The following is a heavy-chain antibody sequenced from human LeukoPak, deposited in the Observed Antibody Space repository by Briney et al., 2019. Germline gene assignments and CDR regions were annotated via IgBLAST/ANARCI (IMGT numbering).Heavy chain of an antibody. CDR1: GFTFSNAW. J-gene: IGHJ4*02. CDR3: TTGRHNWNYDADFDY. V-gene: IGHV3-15*01. Sequence: GGSLRLSCAASGFTFSNAWMSWVRQAPGKGLEWVGRIKSKTDGGTTDYAAPVKGRFTISRDDSKNTLYLQMNSLKTEDTAVYYCTTGRHNWNYDADFDYWGQGTLVTVSS. D-gene: IGHD1-7*01. CDR2: IKSKTDGGTT.